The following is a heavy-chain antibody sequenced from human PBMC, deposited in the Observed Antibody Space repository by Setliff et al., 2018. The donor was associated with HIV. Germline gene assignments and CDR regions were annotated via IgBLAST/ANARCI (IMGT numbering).Heavy chain of an antibody. CDR3: ARARGGNSEWSY. Sequence: WVRQAPGKGREWVAHIKPDGSSKKYVDSVKGRFTISRDNAKDSLYLQMHSLRAEDTAVYSCARARGGNSEWSYWGQGTLVTVSS. J-gene: IGHJ4*02. CDR2: IKPDGSSK. V-gene: IGHV3-7*01. D-gene: IGHD2-15*01.